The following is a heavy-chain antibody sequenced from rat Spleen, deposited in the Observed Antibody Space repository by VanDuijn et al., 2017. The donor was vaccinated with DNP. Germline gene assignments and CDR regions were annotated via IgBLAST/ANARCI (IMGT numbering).Heavy chain of an antibody. D-gene: IGHD1-1*01. J-gene: IGHJ4*01. CDR2: IAYDGGIT. V-gene: IGHV5-20*01. CDR1: GFTFSDYY. Sequence: EVQLVESGGGLVQPGRSLKLSCAASGFTFSDYYMAWVRQAPTKGLEWAAYIAYDGGITYYGDSVKGRFTIFRDYAKNTVYLQMSSMRSEDKATYYFTKELQWYAMDAWGQWTSVTVSA. CDR3: TKELQWYAMDA.